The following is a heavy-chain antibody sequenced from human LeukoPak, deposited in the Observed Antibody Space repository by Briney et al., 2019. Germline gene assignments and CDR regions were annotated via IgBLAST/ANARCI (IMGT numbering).Heavy chain of an antibody. CDR1: GDSVSSNSAG. Sequence: SQTLSLTCVISGDSVSSNSAGWNWIRHSPSRGLECLGKTYYRSKWTNDYALSVKSRSPINPDTSKNHFYLQLNYVTPQATAVIYCARSVNWSCLDYWGQGALVTVS. CDR3: ARSVNWSCLDY. J-gene: IGHJ4*02. CDR2: TYYRSKWTN. V-gene: IGHV6-1*01. D-gene: IGHD3-3*01.